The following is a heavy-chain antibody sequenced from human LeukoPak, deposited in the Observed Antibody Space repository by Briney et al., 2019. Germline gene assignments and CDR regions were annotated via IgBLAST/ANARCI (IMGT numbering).Heavy chain of an antibody. CDR3: ARGPAAGIDTGHYDY. V-gene: IGHV4-59*01. CDR1: GGSISSYY. J-gene: IGHJ4*02. Sequence: KPSETLSLTCTVSGGSISSYYWSWIRQPPGMGLEWIGYIYYTGSTNYNPSLKSRVTISVDTSKNQFSLKLTSVTAADTAVYYCARGPAAGIDTGHYDYWGQGTLVTVSS. D-gene: IGHD6-13*01. CDR2: IYYTGST.